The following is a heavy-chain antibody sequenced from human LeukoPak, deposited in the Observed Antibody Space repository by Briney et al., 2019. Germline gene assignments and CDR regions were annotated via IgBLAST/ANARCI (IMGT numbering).Heavy chain of an antibody. V-gene: IGHV3-30-3*01. Sequence: PGRSLRLSCAASGFTFSSYAMHWVRQAPDKGLEWVAVISYDGSNKYYADSVKGRFTISRDNSKNTLYLQMDSLRAEDTAVYYCARTRRGGFYDILTGYIDYWGQGTLVTVSS. CDR3: ARTRRGGFYDILTGYIDY. D-gene: IGHD3-9*01. J-gene: IGHJ4*02. CDR1: GFTFSSYA. CDR2: ISYDGSNK.